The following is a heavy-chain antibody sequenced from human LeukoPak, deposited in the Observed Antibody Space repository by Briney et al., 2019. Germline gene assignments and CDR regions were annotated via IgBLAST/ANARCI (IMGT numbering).Heavy chain of an antibody. CDR1: GGAISSGGHF. CDR3: ARGYNRFGDLGWFDP. CDR2: IYYSGTT. D-gene: IGHD3-10*01. V-gene: IGHV4-31*03. Sequence: PSETLSLTCTVSGGAISSGGHFCSWIRQHPGKGLEWIGQIYYSGTTYYNPSLNSRLTISVDTSENQFSPKVNSVTAADTAVYYCARGYNRFGDLGWFDPWGQGTQVIVSS. J-gene: IGHJ5*02.